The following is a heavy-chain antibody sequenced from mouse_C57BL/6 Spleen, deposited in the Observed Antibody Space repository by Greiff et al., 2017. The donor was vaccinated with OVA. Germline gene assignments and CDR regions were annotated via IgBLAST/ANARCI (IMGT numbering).Heavy chain of an antibody. D-gene: IGHD4-1*01. Sequence: VQLQQSGPELVKPGASVKISCKASGYAFSSSWMNWVKQRPGKGLEWIGRIYPGDGDTNYNGKFKGKATLTADKSSSTAYMQLSSLTSEDSAVYFCARSQLTGRSFWYFDVWGTGTTVTVSS. CDR2: IYPGDGDT. CDR3: ARSQLTGRSFWYFDV. V-gene: IGHV1-82*01. J-gene: IGHJ1*03. CDR1: GYAFSSSW.